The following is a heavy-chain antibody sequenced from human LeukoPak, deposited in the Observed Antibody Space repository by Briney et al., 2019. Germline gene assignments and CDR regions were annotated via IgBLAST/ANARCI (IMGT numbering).Heavy chain of an antibody. J-gene: IGHJ3*02. CDR1: GFTLCSFV. CDR3: AKNAQSLIIRILEWLVAFDI. V-gene: IGHV3-23*01. CDR2: ISGCGGST. Sequence: GGALRLSCAASGFTLCSFVVSWVRQAPGKGLEWVSAISGCGGSTYYADSVKGRFTISRDNSKNTLYLQMNSLRAEDTAVYYCAKNAQSLIIRILEWLVAFDIWGQGTMVTVSS. D-gene: IGHD3-3*01.